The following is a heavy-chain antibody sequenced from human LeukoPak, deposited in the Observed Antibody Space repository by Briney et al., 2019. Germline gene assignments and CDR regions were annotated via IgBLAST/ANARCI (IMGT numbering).Heavy chain of an antibody. V-gene: IGHV1-46*01. Sequence: ASVKVSCKASGGTFSSYAISWVRQAPGQGLEWMGIISPSGGSTTYAQKFQGRVTMTRDTSASTVYMDLSSLRSDDTAVYYCARDVASHMGLANYFDYWGQGALVIVSS. D-gene: IGHD2-2*01. CDR1: GGTFSSYA. CDR3: ARDVASHMGLANYFDY. CDR2: ISPSGGST. J-gene: IGHJ4*02.